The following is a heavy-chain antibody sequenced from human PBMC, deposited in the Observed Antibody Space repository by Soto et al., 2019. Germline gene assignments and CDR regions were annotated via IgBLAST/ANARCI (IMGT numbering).Heavy chain of an antibody. CDR1: VFRFTRNY. CDR3: ARRLTTTVTAMGY. D-gene: IGHD2-21*02. V-gene: IGHV3-66*02. Sequence: PEGSLRLSCAASVFRFTRNYKTWFRQAPGKGLECVSVIYAGGNTYYPDSVKGRFTISRDNSRNTVYLQVNSLRIEDTAVYYCARRLTTTVTAMGYWGQGTPVTVSS. CDR2: IYAGGNT. J-gene: IGHJ4*02.